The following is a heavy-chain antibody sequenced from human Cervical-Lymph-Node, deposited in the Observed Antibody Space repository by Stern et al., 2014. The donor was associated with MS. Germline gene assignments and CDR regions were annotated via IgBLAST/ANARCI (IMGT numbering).Heavy chain of an antibody. Sequence: QVQLQESGPGLVKPSQTLSLTCTVSGGSISSGGYYWSWIRQHPGKGLEGVGYIYYSGTTYYNPSLKSLVTISVDTSKNQFSLKLSSVTAADTAVYYCARGSSSSVGMDVWGQGTTVTVSS. CDR3: ARGSSSSVGMDV. J-gene: IGHJ6*02. D-gene: IGHD6-6*01. V-gene: IGHV4-31*01. CDR2: IYYSGTT. CDR1: GGSISSGGYY.